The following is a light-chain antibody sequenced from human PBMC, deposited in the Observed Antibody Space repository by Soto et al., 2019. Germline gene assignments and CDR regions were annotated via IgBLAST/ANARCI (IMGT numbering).Light chain of an antibody. Sequence: DIQMTQSPASLSASVGDRVTITCRASPIISSYLNWYQQKPGKAPKLMIYAASSLQSEVASRFSDHGSGTLFTLTISSLHPEDFATYYCQLSYSTPFTFCPWTKGAIK. CDR3: QLSYSTPFT. CDR1: PIISSY. J-gene: IGKJ3*01. CDR2: AAS. V-gene: IGKV1-39*01.